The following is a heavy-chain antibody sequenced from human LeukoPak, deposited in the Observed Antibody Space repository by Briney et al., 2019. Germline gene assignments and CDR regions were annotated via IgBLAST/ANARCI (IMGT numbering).Heavy chain of an antibody. CDR2: INPSGGST. D-gene: IGHD3-10*01. J-gene: IGHJ4*02. Sequence: ASVKVSCKAFGYTFTSYYMHWVRQAPGQGLEWMGIINPSGGSTSYAPKFQGRVTMTRATSTSTVYMELSSLRSEDTAVYYCARDWPETDITMVRGVTNPDYWGQGTLVTVSS. V-gene: IGHV1-46*01. CDR3: ARDWPETDITMVRGVTNPDY. CDR1: GYTFTSYY.